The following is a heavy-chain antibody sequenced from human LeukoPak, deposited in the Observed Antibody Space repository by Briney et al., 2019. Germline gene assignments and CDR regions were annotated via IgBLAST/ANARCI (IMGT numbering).Heavy chain of an antibody. D-gene: IGHD2-15*01. CDR1: GGSISSSDYY. CDR3: ARVDTQGVPSP. V-gene: IGHV4-39*01. CDR2: IYYSGTT. Sequence: SETLSLTCTVSGGSISSSDYYWGWIRRPPGKGLEWIASIYYSGTTHYNPSHQSRVTMSVDTSKNQFSLKLSSVTAADTAVYYCARVDTQGVPSPWGQGILVTVSS. J-gene: IGHJ5*02.